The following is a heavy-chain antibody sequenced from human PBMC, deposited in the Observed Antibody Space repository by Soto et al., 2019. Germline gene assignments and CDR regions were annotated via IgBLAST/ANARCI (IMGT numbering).Heavy chain of an antibody. J-gene: IGHJ6*03. CDR3: ARELGIIYYYYYMDV. Sequence: PSETLSLTCAVYGGSFSGYYWSWIRQPPGKGLEWIGEINHSGSTNYNPSLKSRVTISVDTSKNQFSLKLSSVTAADTAVYYCARELGIIYYYYYMDVWGKGTTVTVS. CDR2: INHSGST. V-gene: IGHV4-34*01. D-gene: IGHD7-27*01. CDR1: GGSFSGYY.